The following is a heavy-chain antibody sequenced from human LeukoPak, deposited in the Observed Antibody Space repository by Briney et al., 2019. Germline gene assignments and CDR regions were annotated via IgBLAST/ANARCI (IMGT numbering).Heavy chain of an antibody. CDR3: AKDRASGSGSYSYRGFDY. J-gene: IGHJ4*02. V-gene: IGHV3-23*01. D-gene: IGHD6-19*01. Sequence: GGSLRLSCAASGFTFSNYAMSWVRQAPGRGLEWVSAISGSGDYTNYADSVKGRFTISRDNSKNTQYLQMNSLRAEDTAVYYCAKDRASGSGSYSYRGFDYWGQGTLVTVSS. CDR1: GFTFSNYA. CDR2: ISGSGDYT.